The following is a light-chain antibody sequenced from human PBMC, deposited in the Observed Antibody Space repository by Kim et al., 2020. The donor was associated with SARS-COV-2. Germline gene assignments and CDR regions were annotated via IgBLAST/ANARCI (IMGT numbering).Light chain of an antibody. CDR3: QQYGSSPPIT. J-gene: IGKJ5*01. CDR2: DAS. V-gene: IGKV3D-20*01. CDR1: QSVSSSY. Sequence: EIVLTQSPATLSLSPGERATLPCGASQSVSSSYLAWYQQKPGLAPRLLIYDASSRATGIPDRFSGSGSGTDFTLTISRLEPEDFAVNYCQQYGSSPPITFGQGTRLEIK.